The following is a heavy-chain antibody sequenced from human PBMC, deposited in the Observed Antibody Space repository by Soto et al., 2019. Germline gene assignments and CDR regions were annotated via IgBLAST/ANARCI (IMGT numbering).Heavy chain of an antibody. Sequence: QVQLVESGGGVVQPGRSLRLSCAASGFTVSSYGMHWVRQAPGKGLEWVAVISRDGGTKYYEDSVKGRFTISRDNSRNTLFLEMNCLRGDYIGVFYCAGEVGSGYWGRGTLVSVSS. CDR3: AGEVGSGY. D-gene: IGHD2-21*01. CDR1: GFTVSSYG. J-gene: IGHJ4*02. V-gene: IGHV3-30*03. CDR2: ISRDGGTK.